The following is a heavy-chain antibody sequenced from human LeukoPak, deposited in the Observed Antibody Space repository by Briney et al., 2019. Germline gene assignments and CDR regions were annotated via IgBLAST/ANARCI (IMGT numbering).Heavy chain of an antibody. CDR2: ISYDGSNK. J-gene: IGHJ4*02. Sequence: GRSLRLSCAASGFTFSSYTMHWVRQAPGKGLEWVAVISYDGSNKYYADSVKGRFTISRDNSKNTLYLQMNSLRAEDTAVYYCARDPLLVVGPFDYWGQGTLVTVSS. CDR1: GFTFSSYT. CDR3: ARDPLLVVGPFDY. V-gene: IGHV3-30*01. D-gene: IGHD3-22*01.